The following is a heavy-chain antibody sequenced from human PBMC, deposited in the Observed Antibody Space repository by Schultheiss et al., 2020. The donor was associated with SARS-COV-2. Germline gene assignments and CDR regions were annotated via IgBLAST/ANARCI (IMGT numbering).Heavy chain of an antibody. CDR1: GGSISSYY. J-gene: IGHJ5*02. Sequence: GSLRLSCTVSGGSISSYYWSWIRQPPGKGLEWIGYIYYSGSTNYNPSLKSRVTISVDTSKNQFSLKLSSVTAADTAVYYCARGHGWFDPWGQGTLVTVSS. CDR3: ARGHGWFDP. V-gene: IGHV4-59*12. CDR2: IYYSGST.